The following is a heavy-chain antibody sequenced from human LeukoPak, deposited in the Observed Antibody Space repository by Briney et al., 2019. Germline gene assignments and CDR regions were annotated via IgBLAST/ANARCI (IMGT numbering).Heavy chain of an antibody. CDR1: GFTFSSYW. J-gene: IGHJ5*01. CDR3: VRGGESTWS. CDR2: INNDGSGT. Sequence: PGGFLRLSCAASGFTFSSYWMHWVRQAPGKGPVWVSRINNDGSGTTYADSVKGRFTISRDDAKNTLYLQMNSLRAEDTAVYYCVRGGESTWSWGQGTLVTVSS. V-gene: IGHV3-74*01. D-gene: IGHD2-21*01.